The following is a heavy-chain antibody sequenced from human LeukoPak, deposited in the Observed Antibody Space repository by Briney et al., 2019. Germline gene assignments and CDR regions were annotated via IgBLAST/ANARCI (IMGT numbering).Heavy chain of an antibody. D-gene: IGHD2-15*01. Sequence: GASVKVSCKASGYTFTGYYMHWVRQAPGQGLEWMGWISAYNGNTNYAQKLQGRVTMTTDTSTSTAYMELRSLRSDDTAVYYCARDAGLYSQDFFDYWGQGTLVTVSS. CDR1: GYTFTGYY. V-gene: IGHV1-18*04. J-gene: IGHJ4*02. CDR2: ISAYNGNT. CDR3: ARDAGLYSQDFFDY.